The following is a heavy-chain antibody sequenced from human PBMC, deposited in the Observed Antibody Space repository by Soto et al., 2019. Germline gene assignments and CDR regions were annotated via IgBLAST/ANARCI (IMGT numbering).Heavy chain of an antibody. CDR2: INGYNDNT. CDR1: GYSFTSYG. Sequence: QVQLVQSGAELKKPGASVKVSCKASGYSFTSYGISWVRQAPGQGLEWMGWINGYNDNTNYAQKLQGRVTMTTDTSTSTDYMELRSQKSDDKAVYYCARDHGYGSAAWQFDPWGQGTLVTVSS. V-gene: IGHV1-18*01. D-gene: IGHD6-25*01. CDR3: ARDHGYGSAAWQFDP. J-gene: IGHJ5*02.